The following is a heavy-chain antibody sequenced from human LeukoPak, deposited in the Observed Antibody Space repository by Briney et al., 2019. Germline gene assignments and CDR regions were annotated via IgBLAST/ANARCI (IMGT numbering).Heavy chain of an antibody. D-gene: IGHD3-10*01. V-gene: IGHV4-4*07. CDR2: IYPTDIT. CDR3: ARVFDSGSQAYFYYMDV. CDR1: GGSISNSY. Sequence: PSETLSLTCTVSGGSISNSYWSWIRQPAGKGLEWIGRIYPTDITTYNPSLKSRVTLSVDTSKNQFSLKVNSVTAADAAVYYCARVFDSGSQAYFYYMDVWGKGTTVTISS. J-gene: IGHJ6*03.